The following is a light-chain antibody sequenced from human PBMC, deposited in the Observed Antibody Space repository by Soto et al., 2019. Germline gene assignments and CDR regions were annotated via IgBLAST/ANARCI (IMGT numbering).Light chain of an antibody. CDR2: KAS. CDR1: ESISTW. Sequence: DIQMTQSPSTLSASVGDRVTITCRASESISTWFAWYQQKPGEAPKFLIYKASRLEGGVPSRFGGSGSGTEFTLTISGLQPDDFATYYCQQYNSYPYTFGQGTKL. V-gene: IGKV1-5*03. CDR3: QQYNSYPYT. J-gene: IGKJ2*01.